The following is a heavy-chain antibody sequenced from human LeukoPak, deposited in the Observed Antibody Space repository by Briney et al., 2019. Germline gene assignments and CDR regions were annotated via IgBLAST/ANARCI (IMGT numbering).Heavy chain of an antibody. J-gene: IGHJ4*02. V-gene: IGHV4-4*07. CDR3: ARAGRDPITGTTYYFDY. D-gene: IGHD1-20*01. Sequence: SETLSLTCTVSGGSISSYYWSWIRQPAGKGLEWIGRIYTSGSTNYNPSLKSRVTMSVDTSKNQFSLKLSSVTAADTAVYYCARAGRDPITGTTYYFDYWGQGTLVTVSS. CDR1: GGSISSYY. CDR2: IYTSGST.